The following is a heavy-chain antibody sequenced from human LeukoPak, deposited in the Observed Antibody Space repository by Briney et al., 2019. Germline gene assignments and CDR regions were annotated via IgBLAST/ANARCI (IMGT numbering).Heavy chain of an antibody. J-gene: IGHJ6*03. V-gene: IGHV3-7*04. Sequence: GGSLRLSCAASGFTFSSYWMSWVRQAPGKGLEWVANIKKDGSEKYYVDSVKGRFTISRDNSKNTLYLQMNSLRAEDTAVYYCAKEAVVVMPNYYYMDVWGKGTTVTISS. CDR2: IKKDGSEK. D-gene: IGHD3-22*01. CDR3: AKEAVVVMPNYYYMDV. CDR1: GFTFSSYW.